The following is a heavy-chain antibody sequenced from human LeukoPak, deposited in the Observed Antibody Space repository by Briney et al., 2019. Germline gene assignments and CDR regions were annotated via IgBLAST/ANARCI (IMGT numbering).Heavy chain of an antibody. Sequence: GGSLRLSCAASGFTFNNYAMTWVRQAPGKGLEWVSVINGGSGNSYYADSVKGRFTVSRDNSKNTLYLQMNSLRDEDTAVYYCAKGQGYNYGDSIDYWGQGTLVTVSS. J-gene: IGHJ4*02. CDR3: AKGQGYNYGDSIDY. CDR2: INGGSGNS. V-gene: IGHV3-23*01. CDR1: GFTFNNYA. D-gene: IGHD5-18*01.